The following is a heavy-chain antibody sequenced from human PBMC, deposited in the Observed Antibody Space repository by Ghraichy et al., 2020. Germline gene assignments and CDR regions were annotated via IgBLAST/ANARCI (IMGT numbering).Heavy chain of an antibody. CDR1: GGSFSGYY. D-gene: IGHD5-12*01. V-gene: IGHV4-34*01. Sequence: SETLSLTCAVYGGSFSGYYWSWIRQPPGKGLEWIGEINHSGSTNYNPSLKSRVTISVDTSKNQFSLKLSSVTAADTAVYYCARWLGAGHGSFDYWGQGTLVTVSS. CDR3: ARWLGAGHGSFDY. J-gene: IGHJ4*02. CDR2: INHSGST.